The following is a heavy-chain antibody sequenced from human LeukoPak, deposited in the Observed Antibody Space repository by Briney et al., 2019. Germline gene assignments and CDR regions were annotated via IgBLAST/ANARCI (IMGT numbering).Heavy chain of an antibody. J-gene: IGHJ6*02. Sequence: SETLSLTCTVSGGSISSSSYYWGWSRQPPGRGLEWNGSIYYSGSNYNNPSLKSRVTISVATSKIQFSLKLSSVTAADTAVYYCARHEGYCSSTSCYQLYYGMDVWGQGTTVTVSS. D-gene: IGHD2-2*01. CDR3: ARHEGYCSSTSCYQLYYGMDV. V-gene: IGHV4-39*01. CDR2: IYYSGSN. CDR1: GGSISSSSYY.